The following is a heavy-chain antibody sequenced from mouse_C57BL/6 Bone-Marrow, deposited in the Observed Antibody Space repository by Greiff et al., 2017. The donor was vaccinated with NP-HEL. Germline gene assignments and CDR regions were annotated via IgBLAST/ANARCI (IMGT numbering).Heavy chain of an antibody. Sequence: EVMLVESGGGLVQPGGSLKLSCAASGFTFSDYYMYWVRQTPEKRLEWVAYISNGGGSTYYPDTVKGRFTISRDNAKNTLYLQMSRLKSEDTAMYYCAREARNYFDYWGQGTTLTVSS. J-gene: IGHJ2*01. CDR3: AREARNYFDY. CDR1: GFTFSDYY. V-gene: IGHV5-12*01. CDR2: ISNGGGST.